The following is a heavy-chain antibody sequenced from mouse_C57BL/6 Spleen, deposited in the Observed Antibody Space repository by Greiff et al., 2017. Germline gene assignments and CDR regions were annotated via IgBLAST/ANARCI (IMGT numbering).Heavy chain of an antibody. Sequence: VQLQESGPELVKPGASVKIPCKASGYTFTDYNMDWVKQSHGKSLEWIGDINPNNGGTIYNQKFKGKATLTVDKSSSTAYMELSSLTSEDTAVYYCARSLYYYGSTFDYWGQGTTLTVSS. CDR3: ARSLYYYGSTFDY. V-gene: IGHV1-18*01. J-gene: IGHJ2*01. CDR1: GYTFTDYN. D-gene: IGHD1-1*01. CDR2: INPNNGGT.